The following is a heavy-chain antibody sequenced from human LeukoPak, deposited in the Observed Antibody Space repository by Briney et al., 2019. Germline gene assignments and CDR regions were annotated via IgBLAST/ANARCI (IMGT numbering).Heavy chain of an antibody. CDR1: GFTFSSYA. CDR3: AKAAPHYYGSGSYWPYTFDY. CDR2: ISGSGGST. J-gene: IGHJ4*02. V-gene: IGHV3-23*01. Sequence: PGGSLRLSCVTSGFTFSSYAMSWVRQAPGKGLEWVSAISGSGGSTYYADSVKGRFTISRDNSKNTLYLQMNSLRAEDTAVYYCAKAAPHYYGSGSYWPYTFDYWGQGTLVTVSS. D-gene: IGHD3-10*01.